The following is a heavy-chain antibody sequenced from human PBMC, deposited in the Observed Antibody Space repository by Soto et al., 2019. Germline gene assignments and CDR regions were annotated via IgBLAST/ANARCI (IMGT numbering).Heavy chain of an antibody. Sequence: SETLSLTCTVSGGSVSSGSYYRSWIRQHPGKGLEWIGYIYYSGSTYYNPSLKSRVTISVDTSKNQFSLKLSSVTAADTAVYYCARLWFGEYFDYWGQGTLVTVSS. V-gene: IGHV4-31*03. D-gene: IGHD3-10*01. CDR1: GGSVSSGSYY. CDR3: ARLWFGEYFDY. CDR2: IYYSGST. J-gene: IGHJ4*02.